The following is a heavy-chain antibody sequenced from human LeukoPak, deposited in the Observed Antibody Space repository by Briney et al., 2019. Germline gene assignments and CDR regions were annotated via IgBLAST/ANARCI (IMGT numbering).Heavy chain of an antibody. CDR1: GVSISGSY. D-gene: IGHD2-15*01. CDR2: ILYRGDFSYGGTT. Sequence: PSETLPLTCSVSGVSISGSYWIWIRQPPGRGLEWVASILYRGDFSYGGTTFYNPSFGSRVTISVDTSKNAFSLKLTSVTAADTAVYYCARQISQNRDYWGQGTLVTVSS. V-gene: IGHV4-39*01. CDR3: ARQISQNRDY. J-gene: IGHJ4*02.